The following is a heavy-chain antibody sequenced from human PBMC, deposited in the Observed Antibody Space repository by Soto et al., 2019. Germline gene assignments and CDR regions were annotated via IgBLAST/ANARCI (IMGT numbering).Heavy chain of an antibody. CDR3: ARAAGYSYGSYYYYYGMDV. CDR2: IGTAGDT. CDR1: GFTFSSYD. D-gene: IGHD5-18*01. J-gene: IGHJ6*02. V-gene: IGHV3-13*01. Sequence: EVQLVESGGGLVQPGGSLRLSCAASGFTFSSYDMHWVRQATGKGLERVSVIGTAGDTYYPGSVKGRFTTSRENAKSSFYLQMNSLRAEDTAVYYCARAAGYSYGSYYYYYGMDVWGQGTTVTVSS.